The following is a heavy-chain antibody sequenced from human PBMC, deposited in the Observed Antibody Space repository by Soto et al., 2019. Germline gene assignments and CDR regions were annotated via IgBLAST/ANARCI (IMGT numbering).Heavy chain of an antibody. J-gene: IGHJ4*02. CDR1: GGSISSGDYY. V-gene: IGHV4-30-4*01. Sequence: SETLSLTCTVSGGSISSGDYYWSWIRQPPGKGLEWIGYIYYSGSTYYNPSLKSRVTISVDTSKNQFSLKLSSVTAADTAVYYCARTVTTEYCSGGSCPTLDYWGQGTLVTSPQ. CDR3: ARTVTTEYCSGGSCPTLDY. CDR2: IYYSGST. D-gene: IGHD2-15*01.